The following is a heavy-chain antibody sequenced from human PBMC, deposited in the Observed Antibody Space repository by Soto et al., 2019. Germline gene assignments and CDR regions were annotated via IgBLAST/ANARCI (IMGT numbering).Heavy chain of an antibody. CDR3: AREWFEYYDSSGYYGYYFDY. Sequence: SETLSLTCTVSGGSISSSSYYWGWIRQPPGKGLVWIGSIYYSGSTYYNPSLKSRVTISVDTSKNHFSLKLSSVTAADTAVYYCAREWFEYYDSSGYYGYYFDYWGQGTLVTVSS. J-gene: IGHJ4*02. CDR1: GGSISSSSYY. CDR2: IYYSGST. V-gene: IGHV4-39*07. D-gene: IGHD3-22*01.